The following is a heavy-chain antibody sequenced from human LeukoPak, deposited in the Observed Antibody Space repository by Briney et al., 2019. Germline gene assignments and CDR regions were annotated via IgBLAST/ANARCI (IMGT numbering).Heavy chain of an antibody. CDR3: VKDVDYDFWSGYSQDY. D-gene: IGHD3-3*01. V-gene: IGHV3-23*01. Sequence: PGGSLRLSCAASGFTFSSYAMSWVRQAPGKGLEWVSAISGSGGSTYYADSVKGRFTISRDNSKNTLYLQMSSLRAEDTAVYYCVKDVDYDFWSGYSQDYWGQGTLVTVSS. J-gene: IGHJ4*02. CDR2: ISGSGGST. CDR1: GFTFSSYA.